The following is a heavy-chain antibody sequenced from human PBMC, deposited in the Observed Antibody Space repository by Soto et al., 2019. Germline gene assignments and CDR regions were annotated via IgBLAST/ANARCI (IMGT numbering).Heavy chain of an antibody. V-gene: IGHV2-70*12. J-gene: IGHJ5*02. D-gene: IGHD3-22*01. CDR1: GDSISPYY. CDR3: AHSLIGYYYDSSGSNWFDP. Sequence: TLSLTCTVSGDSISPYYWSWIRQPPGKALEWLARIDWDDDKFYSTSLKTRLNISKDTSKNQVVLTMTNMDPVDTATYYCAHSLIGYYYDSSGSNWFDPWGQGTLVTVST. CDR2: IDWDDDK.